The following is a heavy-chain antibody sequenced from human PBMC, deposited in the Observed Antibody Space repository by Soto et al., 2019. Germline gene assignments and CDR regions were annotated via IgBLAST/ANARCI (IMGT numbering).Heavy chain of an antibody. J-gene: IGHJ4*02. V-gene: IGHV3-11*06. CDR1: GIVFSDSY. CDR3: ARLDVYRGVFDY. D-gene: IGHD5-12*01. Sequence: QVHLVESGGGLVKPGGSLRLSCEASGIVFSDSYMSWIRQAPGKGLEWLSYITSTSSHTDHADSVKGRFTISRDNAKNSLYLEMNSLRAEDTAVYYCARLDVYRGVFDYWGQGILVTVSS. CDR2: ITSTSSHT.